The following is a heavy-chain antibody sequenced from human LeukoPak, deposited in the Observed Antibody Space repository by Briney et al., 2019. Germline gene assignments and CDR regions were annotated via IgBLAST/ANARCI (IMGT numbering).Heavy chain of an antibody. D-gene: IGHD3-22*01. CDR3: ANTGYRDYYDSSGYYAPDYYYYMDV. CDR1: GFTFSSYA. J-gene: IGHJ6*03. V-gene: IGHV3-23*01. CDR2: ISGSGGST. Sequence: GGSLRLSCAASGFTFSSYAMSWVRQAPGKGLEWVSAISGSGGSTYYADSVKGWFTISRDNSKNTLYLQMNSLRAEDTAVYYCANTGYRDYYDSSGYYAPDYYYYMDVWGKGTTVTVSS.